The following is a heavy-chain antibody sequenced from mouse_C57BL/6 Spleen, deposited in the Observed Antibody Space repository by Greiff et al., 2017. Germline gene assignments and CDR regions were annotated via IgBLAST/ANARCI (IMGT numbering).Heavy chain of an antibody. V-gene: IGHV1-72*01. CDR1: GYTFTSYW. CDR2: IDPNSGGT. D-gene: IGHD1-1*01. J-gene: IGHJ4*01. CDR3: ARGITTVVANMDY. Sequence: VQLQQPGAELVKPGASVKLSCKASGYTFTSYWMHWVKQRPGRGLEWIGRIDPNSGGTKYNEKFKSKATLTVDKPSSTAYMQLSSLTSEDSAVDYCARGITTVVANMDYWGQGTSGTVSS.